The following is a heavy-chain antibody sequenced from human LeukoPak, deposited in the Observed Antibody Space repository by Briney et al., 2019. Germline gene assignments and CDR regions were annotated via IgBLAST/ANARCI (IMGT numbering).Heavy chain of an antibody. CDR3: AVYSGWRNWFDP. CDR2: VYYSGNT. D-gene: IGHD6-19*01. J-gene: IGHJ5*02. CDR1: GDSISTYY. Sequence: SETLSLTCSVSGDSISTYYWSWIRQPPGKGLEWIGYVYYSGNTKYNPSLKSRVTIAVDTSKNQFSLKLSSVTAADTAVYYCAVYSGWRNWFDPWGQGTLVTVSS. V-gene: IGHV4-59*01.